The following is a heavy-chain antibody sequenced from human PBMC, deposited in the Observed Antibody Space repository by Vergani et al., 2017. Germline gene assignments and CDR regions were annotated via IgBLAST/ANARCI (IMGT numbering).Heavy chain of an antibody. J-gene: IGHJ4*02. D-gene: IGHD5-24*01. CDR3: ASRRTLQREFDI. CDR2: IFPDDSDT. V-gene: IGHV5-51*01. CDR1: GYRFSSSW. Sequence: EGQLVQSGAEVKKPGESLTISCKGFGYRFSSSWIGWVRQMPGKGLEWMGIIFPDDSDTRYSPSFQGQVTISADKSITTVYLQWSSLKASDTAMYYCASRRTLQREFDIWGQGTLVTVSS.